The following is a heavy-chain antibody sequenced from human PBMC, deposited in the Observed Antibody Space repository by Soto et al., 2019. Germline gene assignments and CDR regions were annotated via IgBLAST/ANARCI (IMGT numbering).Heavy chain of an antibody. V-gene: IGHV4-34*01. Sequence: ETLSLTCAVYGGSFSGYYWSWIRQPPGKGLEWIGEINHSGSTNYNPSLKSRVTISVDTSKNQFSLKLSSVTAADTAVYYCARGVAARHAWYYYYMDVWGKGTTVTVSS. J-gene: IGHJ6*03. CDR3: ARGVAARHAWYYYYMDV. D-gene: IGHD6-6*01. CDR2: INHSGST. CDR1: GGSFSGYY.